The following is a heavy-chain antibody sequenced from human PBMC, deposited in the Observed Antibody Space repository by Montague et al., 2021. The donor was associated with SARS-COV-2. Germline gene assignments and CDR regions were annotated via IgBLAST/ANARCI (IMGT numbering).Heavy chain of an antibody. CDR2: VDSAGST. V-gene: IGHV4-39*07. Sequence: SETLSLTCTVSAGSLSSSSNYWGWIRQPPGMGLQWIGSVDSAGSTYYSPSLKSRVTIALDTSKNQFSLKLSSVTAADTAVYYCARDESNRYWYKYWGQGALVTVSS. CDR3: ARDESNRYWYKY. D-gene: IGHD2-8*02. CDR1: AGSLSSSSNY. J-gene: IGHJ4*02.